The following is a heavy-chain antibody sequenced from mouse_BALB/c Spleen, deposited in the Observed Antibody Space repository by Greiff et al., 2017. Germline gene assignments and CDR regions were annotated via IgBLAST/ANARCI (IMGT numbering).Heavy chain of an antibody. J-gene: IGHJ3*01. V-gene: IGHV5-6-2*01. CDR2: INSNGGST. CDR3: ARGYGNSAWFAY. CDR1: GFTFSSYY. Sequence: EVHLVESGGGLVKLGGSLKLSCAASGFTFSSYYMSWVRQTPEKRLELVAAINSNGGSTYYPDTVKGRFTISRDNAKNTLYLQMSSLKSEDTALYYCARGYGNSAWFAYWGQGTLVTVSA. D-gene: IGHD2-10*02.